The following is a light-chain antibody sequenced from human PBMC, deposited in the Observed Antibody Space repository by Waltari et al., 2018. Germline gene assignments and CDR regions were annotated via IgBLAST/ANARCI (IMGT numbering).Light chain of an antibody. J-gene: IGLJ1*01. CDR1: TSNIGSNN. V-gene: IGLV1-44*01. Sequence: QSGLTQSPSVSGTPGQRVTISCSGSTSNIGSNNVNWYQQFPGTAPKLLIYRNSGRPPGVPDRFSGSKSGTSASLAISGLQSEDEAEYYCSAWDGSVHVFGTGTRVTVL. CDR3: SAWDGSVHV. CDR2: RNS.